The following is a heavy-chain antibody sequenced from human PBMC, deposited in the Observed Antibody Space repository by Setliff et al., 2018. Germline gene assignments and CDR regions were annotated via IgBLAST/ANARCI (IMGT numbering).Heavy chain of an antibody. CDR1: GFTFSSSA. CDR2: ISSTITST. Sequence: QPGGSLRLSCAASGFTFSSSAMAWVRQAPGKGLEWVSAISSTITSTYYADSVKGRFTISRDNSKNTLYLQMNSLRAEDTAVYYCAKHGAYTDFLTGYNFYYDMDVWGQGTTVTVSS. V-gene: IGHV3-23*01. CDR3: AKHGAYTDFLTGYNFYYDMDV. J-gene: IGHJ6*02. D-gene: IGHD3-9*01.